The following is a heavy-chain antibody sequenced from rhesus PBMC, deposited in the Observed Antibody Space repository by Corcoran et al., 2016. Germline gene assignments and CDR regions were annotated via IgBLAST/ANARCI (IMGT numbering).Heavy chain of an antibody. CDR2: IYGGSGST. Sequence: VQLQESGPGLVPPSETLSLTCAVSGGSIIDSYSWRWLRPPPGKGLEWIGQIYGGSGSTYYNPSLKSRVTVSKDTSKNQFSLKLSSVTAADTAVYYWARDRGNRFDVWGPGVLVTVSS. CDR1: GGSIIDSYS. CDR3: ARDRGNRFDV. J-gene: IGHJ5-1*01. V-gene: IGHV4S7*01.